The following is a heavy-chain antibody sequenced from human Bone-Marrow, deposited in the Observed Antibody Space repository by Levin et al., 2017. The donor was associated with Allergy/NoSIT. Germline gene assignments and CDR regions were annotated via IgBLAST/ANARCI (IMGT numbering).Heavy chain of an antibody. CDR1: GVTFSSYA. Sequence: GESLKISCADSGVTFSSYAMHWVRQAPGKGLEWVAVISYDGRNKYYADSVKGRFTISRDNSKNTLYLQMNSLRPEDTAVYFCARDWSYGLDSWGQGTLVTVSS. CDR3: ARDWSYGLDS. J-gene: IGHJ4*02. D-gene: IGHD5-18*01. CDR2: ISYDGRNK. V-gene: IGHV3-30*04.